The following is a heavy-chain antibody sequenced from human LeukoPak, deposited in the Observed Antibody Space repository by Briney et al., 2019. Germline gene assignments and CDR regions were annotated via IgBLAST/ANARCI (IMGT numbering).Heavy chain of an antibody. Sequence: SVKVSCKASGGTFSSYAISWVRQAPGQGLEWMGGIIPIFGTANYAQKFQSRVTITTDESTSTAYMELSSLRSEDTAVYYCARASTYCSSTSCSYYYYMDVWGKGTTVTVSS. CDR2: IIPIFGTA. D-gene: IGHD2-2*01. J-gene: IGHJ6*03. CDR3: ARASTYCSSTSCSYYYYMDV. V-gene: IGHV1-69*05. CDR1: GGTFSSYA.